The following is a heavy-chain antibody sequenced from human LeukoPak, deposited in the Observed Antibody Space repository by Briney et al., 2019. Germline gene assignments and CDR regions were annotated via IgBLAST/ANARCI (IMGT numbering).Heavy chain of an antibody. Sequence: PGRSLRLSCAASGFTFSSYAMHWDRQAPGKGLEWVAVISYDGSNKYYADSVKGRFTISRDNSKNTLYLQMNSLRAEDTAVYYCARDRKGALNYGMDVWGQGTTVTVSS. V-gene: IGHV3-30*04. CDR2: ISYDGSNK. CDR1: GFTFSSYA. CDR3: ARDRKGALNYGMDV. J-gene: IGHJ6*02.